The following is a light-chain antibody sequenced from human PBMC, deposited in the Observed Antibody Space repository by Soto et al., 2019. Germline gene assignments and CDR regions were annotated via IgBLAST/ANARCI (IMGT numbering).Light chain of an antibody. V-gene: IGKV1-39*01. Sequence: DIQMTQSPSSLSASIGDRVTMTCRAGQSIDNYLNWYQQKPGKAPKFLIHAASSLQSGVPSRFSGSGSGTDFTLIINSLQPEDFATYYCQQSYSVPITFGQGTRLEIK. CDR1: QSIDNY. CDR2: AAS. CDR3: QQSYSVPIT. J-gene: IGKJ5*01.